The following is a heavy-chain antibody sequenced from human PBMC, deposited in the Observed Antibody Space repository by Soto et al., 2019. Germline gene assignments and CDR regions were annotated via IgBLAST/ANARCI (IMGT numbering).Heavy chain of an antibody. CDR1: GGSISSSSYY. V-gene: IGHV4-39*01. J-gene: IGHJ4*02. CDR3: ASTNIAAAGTFDY. CDR2: IYYSGST. Sequence: QLQLQESGPGLVKPSETLSLTCTVSGGSISSSSYYWGWIRQPPGKGLEWIGSIYYSGSTYYNPSLKSRVTISVDTSKNQFSLKLSSVTAADTAVYYCASTNIAAAGTFDYWGQGTLVTVSS. D-gene: IGHD6-13*01.